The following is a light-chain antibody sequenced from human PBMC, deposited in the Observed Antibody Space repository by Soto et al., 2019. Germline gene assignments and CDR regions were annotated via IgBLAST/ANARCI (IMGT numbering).Light chain of an antibody. CDR2: GAS. J-gene: IGKJ1*01. CDR3: QQYGSSPWT. CDR1: QSVTSNY. Sequence: EIVLTQSPGTLSLSPGESATLSCRASQSVTSNYLAWYQQKPGQAPRLLIYGASSRATGIPDRFSGSGSGTDFTLTISRLEPEDFAVYYCQQYGSSPWTFGPGTKVEIK. V-gene: IGKV3-20*01.